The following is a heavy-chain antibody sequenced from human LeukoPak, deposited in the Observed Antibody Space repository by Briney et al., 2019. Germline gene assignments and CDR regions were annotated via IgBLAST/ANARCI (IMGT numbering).Heavy chain of an antibody. J-gene: IGHJ3*02. CDR2: IYPGDSYT. V-gene: IGHV5-51*01. D-gene: IGHD3-10*01. Sequence: GGSLKISCKGSGYSFTSYRIAWVRQMPGKGLEWMGIIYPGDSYTTYSPSFQGQVTISADESISTAYLQWRSLKASDTAMYYCARRSGSDALDIWGQGTMVTVSS. CDR1: GYSFTSYR. CDR3: ARRSGSDALDI.